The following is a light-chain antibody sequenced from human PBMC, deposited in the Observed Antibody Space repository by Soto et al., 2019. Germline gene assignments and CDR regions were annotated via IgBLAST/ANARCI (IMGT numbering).Light chain of an antibody. CDR3: CAYVGRNTYV. Sequence: QSVLTQPRSASGSPGQSVTISCTGTSSDVGGYNYVSWYQQHPAKAPKLIIFDDSKRPSGVPNRFSGSKSGNTASLTISGLRAEDEDDYYCCAYVGRNTYVFGTGTKLTVL. CDR1: SSDVGGYNY. J-gene: IGLJ1*01. V-gene: IGLV2-11*01. CDR2: DDS.